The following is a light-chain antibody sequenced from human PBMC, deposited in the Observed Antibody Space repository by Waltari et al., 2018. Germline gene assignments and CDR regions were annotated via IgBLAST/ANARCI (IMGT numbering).Light chain of an antibody. CDR2: YSN. CDR1: LDINNY. V-gene: IGKV1-17*01. CDR3: QQGNSLPRT. Sequence: DIQMSQSPSSLSASVGDRVTITCRASLDINNYLNWYQQKPGKAPKLLIYYSNTLTSGVPSRFSGSGSGTQFTLTISSLQPEDFATYYCQQGNSLPRTFGQGTKVEVK. J-gene: IGKJ1*01.